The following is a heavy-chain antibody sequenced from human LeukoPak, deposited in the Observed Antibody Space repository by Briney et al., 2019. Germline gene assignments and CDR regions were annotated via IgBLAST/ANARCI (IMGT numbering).Heavy chain of an antibody. Sequence: GGSLRLSCAASGFTFSDYYMGWIRQAPGKGLEWVSYISSSGSTIYYADSVKGRFTISRDNAKNSLYLQMNSLRAEDTAVYYCARGSRGYYASDAFDIWGQGTMVTVSS. J-gene: IGHJ3*02. V-gene: IGHV3-11*01. D-gene: IGHD3-10*01. CDR1: GFTFSDYY. CDR2: ISSSGSTI. CDR3: ARGSRGYYASDAFDI.